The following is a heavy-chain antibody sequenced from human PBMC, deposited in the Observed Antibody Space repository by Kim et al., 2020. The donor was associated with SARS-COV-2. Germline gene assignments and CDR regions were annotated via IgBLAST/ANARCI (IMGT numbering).Heavy chain of an antibody. Sequence: SETLSLTCAVYDGSFSDYFWSWIRQPPGEGLEWIAEIHHSGNTNYNPSLKSRVTISVDTSKKQISLKVFSVTAADTAVYYCARTYYGFDYWGQGTLVTVSS. J-gene: IGHJ4*02. V-gene: IGHV4-34*01. CDR2: IHHSGNT. CDR1: DGSFSDYF. D-gene: IGHD3-22*01. CDR3: ARTYYGFDY.